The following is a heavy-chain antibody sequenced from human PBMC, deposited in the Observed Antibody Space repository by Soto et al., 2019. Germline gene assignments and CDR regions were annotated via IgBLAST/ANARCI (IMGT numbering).Heavy chain of an antibody. CDR2: IYCDDDK. CDR3: ARALGSWGAYYFDY. D-gene: IGHD3-16*01. J-gene: IGHJ4*02. Sequence: QITLKESSPTLVKPTQTLTLTCTVSGFSLDTYGTDVGGIRQPPGKDLEWLALIYCDDDKRYSPSLKSRLTITKDTSKNQVVLTMTNMDPVDTVTYYCARALGSWGAYYFDYWGQGTLVTVSS. V-gene: IGHV2-5*02. CDR1: GFSLDTYGTD.